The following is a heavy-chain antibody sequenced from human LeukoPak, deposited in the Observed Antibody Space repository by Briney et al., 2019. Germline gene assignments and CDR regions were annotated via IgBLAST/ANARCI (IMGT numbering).Heavy chain of an antibody. CDR2: IYYSGST. CDR3: ARQDYVSSYFDP. D-gene: IGHD4-17*01. J-gene: IGHJ5*02. V-gene: IGHV4-39*01. Sequence: SETLSLTCTVSRDSISRGSYYWGWIRQPPGKGLEWIGTIYYSGSTYYNPSLESRVTISVDTAKNYFSLSLRSVTAADTALYYCARQDYVSSYFDPWGQGTLVTVSS. CDR1: RDSISRGSYY.